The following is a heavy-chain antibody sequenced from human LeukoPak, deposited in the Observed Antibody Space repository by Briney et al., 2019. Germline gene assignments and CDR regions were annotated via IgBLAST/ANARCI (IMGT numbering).Heavy chain of an antibody. V-gene: IGHV1-46*01. J-gene: IGHJ4*02. D-gene: IGHD1-26*01. CDR1: RYTFTSDY. CDR2: INPSGGST. CDR3: ARDLYSGSYPVFDY. Sequence: ASVKHSCKSSRYTFTSDYMHWVRQAPGQGLEWMGIINPSGGSTSYAQKFQGRVTMTRDTSTSTVYMELSSLRSEDTAVYYCARDLYSGSYPVFDYWGQGTVVTVSS.